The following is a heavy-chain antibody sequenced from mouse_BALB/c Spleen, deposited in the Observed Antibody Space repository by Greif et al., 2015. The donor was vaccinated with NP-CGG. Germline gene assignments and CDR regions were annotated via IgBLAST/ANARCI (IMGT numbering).Heavy chain of an antibody. D-gene: IGHD2-2*01. V-gene: IGHV1S81*02. CDR2: INPSNGGT. Sequence: VQLQQSGAELVRPGVSVKLSCKASGYTFTSYWMHWIKQRPEQGLERIGEINPSNGGTNYNEKFKSKATLTVDKSSSPAYIQLSSLTSEDSAVYYCARGRGGYDEEAWFAYWGQGTLVTVSA. CDR3: ARGRGGYDEEAWFAY. CDR1: GYTFTSYW. J-gene: IGHJ3*01.